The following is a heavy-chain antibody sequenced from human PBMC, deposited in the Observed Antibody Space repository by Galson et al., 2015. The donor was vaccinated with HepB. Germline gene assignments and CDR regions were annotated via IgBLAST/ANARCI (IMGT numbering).Heavy chain of an antibody. D-gene: IGHD1-1*01. Sequence: SVKVSCKASGYTFTGYYMHWVRQAPGQGLEWMGRINPNSGGTNYAQKFQGRVTMTRDTSINTAYMELTRLKSDDTAVYYCARVAPTGTTGWLDPWGQGTLVTVSS. J-gene: IGHJ5*02. V-gene: IGHV1-2*06. CDR3: ARVAPTGTTGWLDP. CDR2: INPNSGGT. CDR1: GYTFTGYY.